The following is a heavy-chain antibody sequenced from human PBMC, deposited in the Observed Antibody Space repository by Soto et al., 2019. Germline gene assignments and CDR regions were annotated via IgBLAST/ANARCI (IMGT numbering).Heavy chain of an antibody. CDR3: TRSSITIFTDF. V-gene: IGHV3-49*03. CDR2: IRSKAYGGTT. D-gene: IGHD3-3*01. Sequence: GGSLRLSCTASGFTFGDYAMSWFRQAPGKGQEWVGFIRSKAYGGTTEYAASVKGRFTISRDDSKSIDYLQMNIMKSEDTAVYYCTRSSITIFTDFWGQGTMVTVSS. J-gene: IGHJ3*01. CDR1: GFTFGDYA.